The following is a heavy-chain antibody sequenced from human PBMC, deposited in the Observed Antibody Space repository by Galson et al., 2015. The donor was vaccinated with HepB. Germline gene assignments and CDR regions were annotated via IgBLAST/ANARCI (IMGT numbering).Heavy chain of an antibody. Sequence: SLRLSCAASGFTSSNYGITWIRQAPEKGLEWVSSISGSGGSTYYADSVKGRFTISRDNSRNTVYLQMNRVRGEDTAVYYCTRDPNGDYVGAFDSWGPGTLVTVSS. J-gene: IGHJ4*02. CDR1: GFTSSNYG. V-gene: IGHV3-23*01. D-gene: IGHD4-17*01. CDR2: ISGSGGST. CDR3: TRDPNGDYVGAFDS.